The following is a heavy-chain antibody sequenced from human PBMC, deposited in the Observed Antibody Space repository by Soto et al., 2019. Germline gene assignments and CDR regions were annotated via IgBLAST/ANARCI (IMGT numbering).Heavy chain of an antibody. J-gene: IGHJ6*02. V-gene: IGHV4-30-4*01. CDR3: ARESFPLDYYYGMDV. CDR1: GGSISSGDYY. CDR2: IYYSGST. Sequence: SETLSLTCTVSGGSISSGDYYWSWIRQPPGKGLEWIGYIYYSGSTYYNPSLKSRVTISVDTSKNQFSLKLSSVTAADTAVYYCARESFPLDYYYGMDVWGQGTTVTVSS.